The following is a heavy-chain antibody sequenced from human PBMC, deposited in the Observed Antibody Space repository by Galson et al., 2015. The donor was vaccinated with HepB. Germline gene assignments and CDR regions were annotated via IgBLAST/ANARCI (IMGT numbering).Heavy chain of an antibody. CDR3: ARASFSAPGQLLTLAGYYYMDV. CDR1: RFTFRSYS. J-gene: IGHJ6*03. Sequence: SLRLSCAASRFTFRSYSMNWVRPAPGMGLEWVSYISGSSDIIHYADSAKGRFTVSRDNAKNSLYLQMKSMRAEDTAVYYCARASFSAPGQLLTLAGYYYMDVWGEGTTVTVSS. CDR2: ISGSSDII. V-gene: IGHV3-48*01. D-gene: IGHD1-26*01.